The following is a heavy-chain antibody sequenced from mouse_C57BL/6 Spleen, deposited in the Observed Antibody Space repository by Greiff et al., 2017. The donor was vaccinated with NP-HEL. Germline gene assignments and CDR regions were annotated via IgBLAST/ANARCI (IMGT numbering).Heavy chain of an antibody. Sequence: QVQLQQSGAELVKPGASVKISCKASGYAFSSYWMNWVKQRPGKGLEWIGQIYPGDGDTNYNGKFKGKATLTADKSSSHAYMQLSRLTSEDSAVYFCARRVITTALGGYAMDDWGQGTSVTVSS. CDR3: ARRVITTALGGYAMDD. CDR1: GYAFSSYW. J-gene: IGHJ4*01. CDR2: IYPGDGDT. D-gene: IGHD1-2*01. V-gene: IGHV1-80*01.